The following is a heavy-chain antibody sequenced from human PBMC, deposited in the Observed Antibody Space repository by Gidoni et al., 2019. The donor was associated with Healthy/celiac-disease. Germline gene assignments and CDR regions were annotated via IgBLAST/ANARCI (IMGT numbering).Heavy chain of an antibody. V-gene: IGHV1-69*01. D-gene: IGHD2-21*01. CDR1: GGTFSSYA. CDR2: IIPIFGTA. Sequence: QVQLVQSGAEVKKPGSSVKVSCKASGGTFSSYAISWVRQAPGQGLEWMGGIIPIFGTANYAQKFQGRVTITADESTSTAYMELSSLRSEDTAVYYCARAMPQIVEENYYYYYYGMDVWGQGTTVTVSS. CDR3: ARAMPQIVEENYYYYYYGMDV. J-gene: IGHJ6*02.